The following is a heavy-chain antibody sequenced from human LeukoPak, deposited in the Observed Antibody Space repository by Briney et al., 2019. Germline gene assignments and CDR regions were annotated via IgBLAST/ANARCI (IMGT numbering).Heavy chain of an antibody. V-gene: IGHV5-51*01. CDR1: GYSFTSYW. CDR2: IYPGDSDT. D-gene: IGHD3-10*01. Sequence: GEPLKISCKGSGYSFTSYWIGWVRQMPGKGLEWMGIIYPGDSDTRYSPSFQGQVTISADKSISTAYLQWSSLKASDTAMYYCARTPMVRGVPNWFDPWGQGTLVTVSS. J-gene: IGHJ5*02. CDR3: ARTPMVRGVPNWFDP.